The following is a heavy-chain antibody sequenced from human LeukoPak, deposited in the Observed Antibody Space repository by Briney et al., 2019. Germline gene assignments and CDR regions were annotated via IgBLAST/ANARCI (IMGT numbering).Heavy chain of an antibody. Sequence: SETLSLTCTVSGYSISSGYYWGWIRQPPGKGLEWIGSIYHSGSTNYNPSLKSRVTISVDTSKNQFSLKLSSVTAADTAVYYCARDPGGSSSWYLDAFDIWGQGTMVTVSS. CDR2: IYHSGST. V-gene: IGHV4-38-2*02. J-gene: IGHJ3*02. CDR3: ARDPGGSSSWYLDAFDI. D-gene: IGHD6-13*01. CDR1: GYSISSGYY.